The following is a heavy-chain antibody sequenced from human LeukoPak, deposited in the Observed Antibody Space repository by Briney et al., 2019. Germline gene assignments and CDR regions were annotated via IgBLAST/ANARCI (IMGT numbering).Heavy chain of an antibody. Sequence: SETLSLTCTVSGGSISSYYWSWIRQPPGKGLEWIGYIYYSGSTNYNPSLKSRVTISVDTSKNQFSLKPSSVTAADTAVYYCARGYYDSSGYWSIDYWGQGTLVTVSS. V-gene: IGHV4-59*01. CDR3: ARGYYDSSGYWSIDY. CDR2: IYYSGST. D-gene: IGHD3-22*01. J-gene: IGHJ4*02. CDR1: GGSISSYY.